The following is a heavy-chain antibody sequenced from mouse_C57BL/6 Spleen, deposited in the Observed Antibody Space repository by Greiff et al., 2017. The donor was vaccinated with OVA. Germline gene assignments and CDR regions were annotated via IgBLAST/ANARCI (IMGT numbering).Heavy chain of an antibody. CDR2: FYPGSGSI. CDR3: ARHEGVSGSNYWYFDV. V-gene: IGHV1-62-2*01. J-gene: IGHJ1*03. CDR1: GYTFTEYT. D-gene: IGHD1-1*01. Sequence: VQLQQSGAELVKPGASVTLSCKASGYTFTEYTIHWVKQRSGQGLEWIGWFYPGSGSIKYNEKFKDKATLTADKSSSTVYMELSRLTSEDSAVYFCARHEGVSGSNYWYFDVWGTGTTVTVSS.